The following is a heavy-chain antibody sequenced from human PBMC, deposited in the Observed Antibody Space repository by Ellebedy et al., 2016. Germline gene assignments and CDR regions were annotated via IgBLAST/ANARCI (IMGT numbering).Heavy chain of an antibody. CDR2: IIPVFGVA. CDR1: GGTFSSDA. Sequence: SVKVSXXASGGTFSSDAISWVRQAPGQGLKWMGGIIPVFGVAYYVQTFQGRVTITADESTSTGYMELSSLTSEDTAVYYCATERGTAVANPDSWGQGTLVTVSS. CDR3: ATERGTAVANPDS. J-gene: IGHJ4*02. D-gene: IGHD6-19*01. V-gene: IGHV1-69*13.